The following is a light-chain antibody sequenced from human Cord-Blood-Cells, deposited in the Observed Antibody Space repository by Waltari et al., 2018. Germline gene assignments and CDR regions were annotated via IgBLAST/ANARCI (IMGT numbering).Light chain of an antibody. CDR2: AAS. V-gene: IGKV1-9*01. J-gene: IGKJ3*01. Sequence: IQLTQSPSPLPASVGDRVTNTCRTSQGISSDLAWYQQKPGKATKLLVYAASALLGGVPSRFSGRGSETDFTLTISSLQPEDFATYYCHQLNSYPRTFGPGTKVDIK. CDR3: HQLNSYPRT. CDR1: QGISSD.